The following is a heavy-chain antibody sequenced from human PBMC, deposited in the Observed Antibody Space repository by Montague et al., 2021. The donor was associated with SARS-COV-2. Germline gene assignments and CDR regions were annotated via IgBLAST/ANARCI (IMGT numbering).Heavy chain of an antibody. Sequence: CAISGDSVSSNTATWNWIRQSPSRGLEWLGRTYYRSKWYHDYAISLKSRITINPDTSKNQFSLQLSSVAPEDTAVFYCARTTTRMLYPENAFDLWGQGTMVTVSS. CDR3: ARTTTRMLYPENAFDL. D-gene: IGHD2-15*01. CDR2: TYYRSKWYH. J-gene: IGHJ3*01. CDR1: GDSVSSNTAT. V-gene: IGHV6-1*01.